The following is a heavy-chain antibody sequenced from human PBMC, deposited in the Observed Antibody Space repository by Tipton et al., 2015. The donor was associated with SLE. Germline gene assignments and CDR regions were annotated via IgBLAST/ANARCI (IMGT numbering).Heavy chain of an antibody. V-gene: IGHV4-39*01. J-gene: IGHJ4*02. Sequence: TLSLTCTVSGGSISSSSFYWGWIRQPPGKGLEWIASIDYSGSTYYTPSLKSRVTTSVDTSKNQFSLSLYSVTVEDTAVYYCARQGTGFGSGRDDYWGQGILVTVSS. CDR2: IDYSGST. CDR1: GGSISSSSFY. CDR3: ARQGTGFGSGRDDY. D-gene: IGHD1-14*01.